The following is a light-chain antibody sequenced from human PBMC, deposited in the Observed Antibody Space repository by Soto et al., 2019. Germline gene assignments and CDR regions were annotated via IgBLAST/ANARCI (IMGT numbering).Light chain of an antibody. CDR3: AAWDDSLNGEV. V-gene: IGLV1-44*01. Sequence: QAVVTQPPSASGTPGQKVTISCSGSSSNIGPNTVNWYQQFPRTAPKLLINNNNQRPSGVPDRFSGSKSGTSASLAISGLQSEDEADYYCAAWDDSLNGEVFGGGTKVTVL. CDR2: NNN. J-gene: IGLJ2*01. CDR1: SSNIGPNT.